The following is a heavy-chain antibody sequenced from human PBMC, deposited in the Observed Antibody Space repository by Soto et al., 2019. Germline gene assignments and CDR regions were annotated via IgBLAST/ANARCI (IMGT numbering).Heavy chain of an antibody. CDR3: AVLLGQNYSTMYV. J-gene: IGHJ6*02. CDR2: ITGSGKSA. CDR1: GFTFSTFV. D-gene: IGHD4-4*01. Sequence: GGSLRLSCAASGFTFSTFVMTWVRQVPGEGLEWVSSITGSGKSAYYADSVKGRVTISRDNSKNTLYLQISSLGGDDTAVYHCAVLLGQNYSTMYVWIQGTTGTV. V-gene: IGHV3-23*01.